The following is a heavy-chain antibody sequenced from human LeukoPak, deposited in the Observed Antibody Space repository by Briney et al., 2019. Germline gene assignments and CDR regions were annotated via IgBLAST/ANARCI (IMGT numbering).Heavy chain of an antibody. Sequence: TSETLSLTCTVSGGSISSYYWSWIRQPPGKGLEWIGYIYYSGSTNYNPSLKSRVTISVDTSKNQFSLKLSSVTAADTAVYYCARDQRSGSSAYYFDYWGQGTLVTVSS. J-gene: IGHJ4*02. D-gene: IGHD1-26*01. CDR2: IYYSGST. CDR1: GGSISSYY. CDR3: ARDQRSGSSAYYFDY. V-gene: IGHV4-59*01.